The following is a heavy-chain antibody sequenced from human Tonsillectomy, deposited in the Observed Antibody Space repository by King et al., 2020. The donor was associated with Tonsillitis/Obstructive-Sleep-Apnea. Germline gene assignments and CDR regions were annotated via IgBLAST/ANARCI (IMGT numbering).Heavy chain of an antibody. Sequence: VQLVESGAEVKKPGASVTVSCKASGYTFTSYYMHWVRQAPGHGLEWMGIINPSGGSTNYAQKFQGRVTMTRDTSPSTVYMELSSLRSEDTAVYYCARDGGIAAAGTDYYYMDVWGKGTTVTVSS. CDR2: INPSGGST. CDR1: GYTFTSYY. D-gene: IGHD6-13*01. J-gene: IGHJ6*03. CDR3: ARDGGIAAAGTDYYYMDV. V-gene: IGHV1-46*01.